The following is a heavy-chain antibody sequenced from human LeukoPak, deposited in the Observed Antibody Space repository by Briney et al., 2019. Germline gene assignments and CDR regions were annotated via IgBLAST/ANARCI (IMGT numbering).Heavy chain of an antibody. D-gene: IGHD2-2*01. Sequence: SETLSLTCTVSGGSISSSSYSWVWIRQPPGKGLEWIGSIYYSGSTYDNPSLKSRVTISVDTSKNQFSLKLSSVTAADTAVYYCAGIVVVPAAIGDYGMDVWGQGTTVTVSS. CDR3: AGIVVVPAAIGDYGMDV. J-gene: IGHJ6*02. CDR1: GGSISSSSYS. CDR2: IYYSGST. V-gene: IGHV4-39*01.